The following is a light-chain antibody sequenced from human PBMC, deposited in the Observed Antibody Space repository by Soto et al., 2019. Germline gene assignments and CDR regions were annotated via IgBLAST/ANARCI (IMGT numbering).Light chain of an antibody. CDR3: QQGNSFPLT. Sequence: DIQMTQSPSSVSASVGDRVTITCRASQGISGWLAWYQQKPGKAPNLLIYDASTLRNGVPSRFSGSGSGTYFTLTISNLQPEDFATYYCQQGNSFPLTLGGGTKV. J-gene: IGKJ4*01. CDR2: DAS. V-gene: IGKV1-12*01. CDR1: QGISGW.